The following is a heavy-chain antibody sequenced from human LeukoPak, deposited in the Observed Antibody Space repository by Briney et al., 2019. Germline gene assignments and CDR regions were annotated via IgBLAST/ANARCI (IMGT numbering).Heavy chain of an antibody. Sequence: PGGSLRLSCAASGFTFSNYGMHWVRQAPGKGLEWVTVIWYDGSNKYYVDSVKGRFIISRDISKNTLYLQMNSLRAEDSALYYCARGGRGSAAVVAPRSFDIWGQGTMVTVSS. CDR2: IWYDGSNK. CDR3: ARGGRGSAAVVAPRSFDI. CDR1: GFTFSNYG. D-gene: IGHD3-22*01. V-gene: IGHV3-33*01. J-gene: IGHJ3*02.